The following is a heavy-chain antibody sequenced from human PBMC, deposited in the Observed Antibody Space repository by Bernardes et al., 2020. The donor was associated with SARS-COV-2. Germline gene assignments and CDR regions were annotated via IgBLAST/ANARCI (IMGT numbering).Heavy chain of an antibody. CDR3: ATPIAAETYYYGLDV. CDR2: ISSSSSSI. D-gene: IGHD6-13*01. Sequence: WGSLRLSCAASGFTFSSYSMNWVRQAPGNGLEWFSSISSSSSSIYYADSVTGRFTISRDNAKNSLYLQMNSLRAEDTAVYYCATPIAAETYYYGLDVWGQGTTVTVSS. CDR1: GFTFSSYS. V-gene: IGHV3-21*01. J-gene: IGHJ6*02.